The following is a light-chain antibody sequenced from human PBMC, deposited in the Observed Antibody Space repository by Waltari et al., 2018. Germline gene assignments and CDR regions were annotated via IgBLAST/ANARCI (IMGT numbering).Light chain of an antibody. V-gene: IGKV1-33*01. Sequence: IQVTHSPSSLPASLGNKSHVTCRATPDIKKHLNWYQQKPGNAPTQLISDPSTLEIGVPSRFSGSRSETDFNLTINSLQAEVVAVYYCQQFYDPPLYTFSQGTKLEIK. CDR1: PDIKKH. J-gene: IGKJ2*01. CDR3: QQFYDPPLYT. CDR2: DPS.